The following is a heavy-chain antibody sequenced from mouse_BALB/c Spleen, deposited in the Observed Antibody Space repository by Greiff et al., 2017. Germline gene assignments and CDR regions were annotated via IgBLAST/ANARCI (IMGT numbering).Heavy chain of an antibody. J-gene: IGHJ3*01. Sequence: DVHLVESGGGLVKPGGSLKLSCAASGFTFSDYYMYWVRQTPEKRLEWVATISDGGSYTYYPDSVKGRFTISRDNAKNNLYLQMSSLKSEDTAMYYCARDFYYGNYVGFAYWGQGTLVTVSA. CDR3: ARDFYYGNYVGFAY. CDR2: ISDGGSYT. V-gene: IGHV5-4*02. CDR1: GFTFSDYY. D-gene: IGHD2-1*01.